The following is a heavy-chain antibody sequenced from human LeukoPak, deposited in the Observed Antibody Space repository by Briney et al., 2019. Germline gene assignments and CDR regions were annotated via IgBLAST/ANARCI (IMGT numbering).Heavy chain of an antibody. J-gene: IGHJ4*02. V-gene: IGHV1-2*02. CDR3: AREYWDFWSGYYVY. D-gene: IGHD3-3*02. Sequence: ASVKVSCKASGYTFTDYYMHWVRQAPGQGLEWMGWIIPNSGATNYAQKFQGRVTMTRDTSISTAYMELSRLRSDDAAVYYCAREYWDFWSGYYVYWGQGTLVTVSS. CDR2: IIPNSGAT. CDR1: GYTFTDYY.